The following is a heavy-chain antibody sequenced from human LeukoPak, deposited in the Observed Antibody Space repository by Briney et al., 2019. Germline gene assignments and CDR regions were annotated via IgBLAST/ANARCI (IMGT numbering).Heavy chain of an antibody. D-gene: IGHD3-10*01. V-gene: IGHV4-39*07. CDR3: ARAGEVGRKYYYYYYMDV. CDR2: IYYSGST. CDR1: GDSIGSSSSY. Sequence: SETLSLTCTVSGDSIGSSSSYWGWIRQPPGEGLEWIGSIYYSGSTYYNTSLKSRVTMSVDTSKNQFSLKLSSVTAADTAVCYCARAGEVGRKYYYYYYMDVWGKGTTVTISS. J-gene: IGHJ6*03.